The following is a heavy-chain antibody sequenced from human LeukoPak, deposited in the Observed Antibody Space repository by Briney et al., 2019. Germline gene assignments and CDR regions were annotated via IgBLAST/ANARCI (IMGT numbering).Heavy chain of an antibody. CDR1: GYSFTTYW. D-gene: IGHD4-17*01. CDR2: IYPGDSDA. V-gene: IGHV5-51*01. Sequence: GESLKISCKGSGYSFTTYWIAWVRQMPGKGLEWMGIIYPGDSDARYSPSFQGQVTFSADKSISTAYLQWSSLKASDTAMYYCARLSGDSLDLDYWGQGTLVTVSS. CDR3: ARLSGDSLDLDY. J-gene: IGHJ4*02.